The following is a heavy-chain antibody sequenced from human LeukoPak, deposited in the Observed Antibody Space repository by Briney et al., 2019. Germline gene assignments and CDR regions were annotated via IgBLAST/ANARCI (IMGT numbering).Heavy chain of an antibody. J-gene: IGHJ4*02. Sequence: GGSLRLSCTASGFTFGDYAMSWVRQAPGKGLEWVGFIRSKAYGGTTEYAASVKGRFTISRDDSKSIAYLQMISLKTEDTAVYYCTRRVLLWFGELGSYYFDYWGQGTLVTVSS. CDR1: GFTFGDYA. CDR3: TRRVLLWFGELGSYYFDY. V-gene: IGHV3-49*04. D-gene: IGHD3-10*01. CDR2: IRSKAYGGTT.